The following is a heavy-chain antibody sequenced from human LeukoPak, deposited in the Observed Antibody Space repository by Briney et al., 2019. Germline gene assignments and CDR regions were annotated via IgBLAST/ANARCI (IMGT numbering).Heavy chain of an antibody. CDR3: ARGGDILTGYYTSYYFDY. CDR1: GGSISSGGYY. V-gene: IGHV4-30-2*01. J-gene: IGHJ4*02. Sequence: SETLSLTCTVSGGSISSGGYYWSWIRQHPGKGLEWIGYIYHSGSTYYNPSLKGRVTISVDRSKNQFSLKLSSVTAADTAVYYCARGGDILTGYYTSYYFDYWGQGTLVTVSS. CDR2: IYHSGST. D-gene: IGHD3-9*01.